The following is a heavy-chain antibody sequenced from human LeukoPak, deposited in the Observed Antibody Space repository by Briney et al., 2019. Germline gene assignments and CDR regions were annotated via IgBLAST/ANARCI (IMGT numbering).Heavy chain of an antibody. J-gene: IGHJ4*02. V-gene: IGHV3-20*04. CDR2: INWNGGST. D-gene: IGHD3-9*01. Sequence: GGSLRRSCAASGFTFDDYGMSWVRQAPGKGLEWVSGINWNGGSTGYADSVKGRFTISRDNAKNSLYLQMNSLRAEDTALYYCAAYYDILTGYYIFDYWGQGTLVTVSS. CDR3: AAYYDILTGYYIFDY. CDR1: GFTFDDYG.